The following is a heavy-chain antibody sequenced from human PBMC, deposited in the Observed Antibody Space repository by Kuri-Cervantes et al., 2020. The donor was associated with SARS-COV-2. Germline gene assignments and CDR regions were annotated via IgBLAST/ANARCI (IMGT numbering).Heavy chain of an antibody. CDR1: GELFSGYY. Sequence: SETLSLTCAVSGELFSGYYWTWIRQSPGKGLEWIGEINNSGSTNYNPSLKSRVVMLVDRSQQQFSVRLSSRTAADTGVYYCARTYGLLRYVYYMDVWGKGTTVTVSS. V-gene: IGHV4-34*01. CDR3: ARTYGLLRYVYYMDV. D-gene: IGHD3-22*01. J-gene: IGHJ6*03. CDR2: INNSGST.